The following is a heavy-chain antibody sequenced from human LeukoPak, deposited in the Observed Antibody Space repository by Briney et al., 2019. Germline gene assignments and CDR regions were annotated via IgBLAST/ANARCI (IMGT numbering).Heavy chain of an antibody. CDR3: TRVGSSGTVDY. V-gene: IGHV3-11*06. CDR1: GFTLSDYY. Sequence: GGSLRLSFAASGFTLSDYYMSWIRQAPGKGLEWVSYISSRTSDTNYVDSVKGRFTISRDNAKNSLYLHMNSLRAEDTAVYYCTRVGSSGTVDYWGQGTLVTVSS. D-gene: IGHD1-1*01. J-gene: IGHJ4*02. CDR2: ISSRTSDT.